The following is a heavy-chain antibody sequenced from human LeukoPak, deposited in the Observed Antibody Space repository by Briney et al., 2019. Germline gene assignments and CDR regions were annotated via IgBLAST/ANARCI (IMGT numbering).Heavy chain of an antibody. J-gene: IGHJ4*02. Sequence: PSETLSLTCTVSGGSISSSSYYWGWIRQPPGKGLEWIGSIYCSGSTYYNPSLKSRVTISVDTSKNQFSLKLSSVTAADTAVYYCARRSIVVVPAAPAFDYWGQGTLVTVSS. CDR1: GGSISSSSYY. CDR2: IYCSGST. CDR3: ARRSIVVVPAAPAFDY. D-gene: IGHD2-2*01. V-gene: IGHV4-39*01.